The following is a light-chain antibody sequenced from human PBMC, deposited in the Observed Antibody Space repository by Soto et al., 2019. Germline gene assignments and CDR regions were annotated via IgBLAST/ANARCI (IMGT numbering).Light chain of an antibody. V-gene: IGKV1-12*01. CDR1: QGISNW. J-gene: IGKJ1*01. CDR2: ATS. CDR3: QQYETFSGT. Sequence: DIQMTQSPSSVSASVGXXVTIXCRASQGISNWLAWYQQKPGKAPKXXIYATSNLPRGVPSRFSGSGSGTKFTLTIASLQPDDFATYYCQQYETFSGTFGPGTKVDIK.